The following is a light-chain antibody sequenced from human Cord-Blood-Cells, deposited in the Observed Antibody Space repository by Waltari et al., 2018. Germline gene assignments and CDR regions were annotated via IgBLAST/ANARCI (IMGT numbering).Light chain of an antibody. J-gene: IGKJ4*01. CDR2: DAS. V-gene: IGKV3-11*01. CDR1: QSVSSY. CDR3: QQRSNWPLT. Sequence: EIVLTQSPATLSLSPGERATLHCRASQSVSSYLACYQQKPGQAPRLLIYDASNKATGIPARFSGSGSGTDFTLTISSLEPEDFAVYYCQQRSNWPLTFGGGTKVEIK.